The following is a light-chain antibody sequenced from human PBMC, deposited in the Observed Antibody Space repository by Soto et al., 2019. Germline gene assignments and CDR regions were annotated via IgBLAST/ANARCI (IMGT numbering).Light chain of an antibody. V-gene: IGLV2-11*01. J-gene: IGLJ1*01. CDR2: HVN. CDR3: SSYAGSYTYV. CDR1: SSDFGGYNY. Sequence: QSALTQPASVSGSPGQAMTISCTGSSSDFGGYNYVAWYQQHPGKAPKLILYHVNKRPSGVPDRFSGSKSGNTAPLTISGLQAEDEADYFCSSYAGSYTYVFATGTKVTVL.